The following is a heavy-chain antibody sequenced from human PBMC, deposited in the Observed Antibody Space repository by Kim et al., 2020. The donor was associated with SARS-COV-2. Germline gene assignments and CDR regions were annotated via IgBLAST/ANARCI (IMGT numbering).Heavy chain of an antibody. D-gene: IGHD1-7*01. CDR2: SDWDDDK. CDR3: ARIRGTGTTRSQSYHYYMDV. J-gene: IGHJ6*03. CDR1: GFSLSSRGMC. V-gene: IGHV2-70*11. Sequence: SGPTLVNPTQTLTLTCTFSGFSLSSRGMCVSWIRQPPGSALEWLARSDWDDDKYYNTSLKTRLTISKDTSKNQVGLSMTNMDPVDTATYYCARIRGTGTTRSQSYHYYMDVWGRGTTVTVSS.